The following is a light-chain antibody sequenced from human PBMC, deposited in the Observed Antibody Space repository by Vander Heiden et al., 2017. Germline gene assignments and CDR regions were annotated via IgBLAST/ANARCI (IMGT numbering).Light chain of an antibody. CDR3: RQSDSTPRT. V-gene: IGKV1-39*01. CDR2: AAS. Sequence: IQMTQSPSSLSASVGDRVTITCRASQSISSYLNWYQQKPGKAPKLLIYAASSLQSGVPSRFSGSGSGRDFTLTISRLQPEDFATYYCRQSDSTPRTFGQGTKVEIK. J-gene: IGKJ1*01. CDR1: QSISSY.